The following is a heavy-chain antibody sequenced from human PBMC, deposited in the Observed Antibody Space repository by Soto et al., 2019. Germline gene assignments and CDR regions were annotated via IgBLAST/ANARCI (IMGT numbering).Heavy chain of an antibody. CDR1: GFTFSSYA. D-gene: IGHD2-15*01. J-gene: IGHJ6*02. Sequence: GGSLRLSCAASGFTFSSYAMSWVRQAPGKGLEWVSAISGSGGSTYYADSVKGRFTISRDNSKNTLYLQMNSLRAEDTAVYYCAKDSQDHGCSGGSCYFSYGMDVWGQGTTVTVSS. CDR2: ISGSGGST. CDR3: AKDSQDHGCSGGSCYFSYGMDV. V-gene: IGHV3-23*01.